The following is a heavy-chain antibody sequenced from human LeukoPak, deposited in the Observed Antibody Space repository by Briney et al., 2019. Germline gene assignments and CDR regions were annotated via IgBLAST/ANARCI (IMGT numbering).Heavy chain of an antibody. J-gene: IGHJ4*02. CDR2: IYTSGST. D-gene: IGHD6-19*01. Sequence: PSETLSLTCTVSGDSITTNYWSWIRQPPGKGLEWIGYIYTSGSTNYNPSLKSRVTISADTSKNHFSLEVTSVTAADTALYYCARNTGWYVYDYWGQGTLVTVSS. V-gene: IGHV4-4*09. CDR3: ARNTGWYVYDY. CDR1: GDSITTNY.